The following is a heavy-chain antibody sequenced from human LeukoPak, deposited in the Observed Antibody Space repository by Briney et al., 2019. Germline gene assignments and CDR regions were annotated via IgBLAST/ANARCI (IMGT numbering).Heavy chain of an antibody. V-gene: IGHV4-59*08. CDR1: GGSISSYY. Sequence: SETLSLTCTVSGGSISSYYWSWIRQPPGKGLEWIGYIYYSGSTNYNPSLKSRVTISVDTSKNQFSLKLSSVTAADTAVYYCARLGDSGWSDYWGQGTLVTVSS. J-gene: IGHJ4*02. CDR2: IYYSGST. D-gene: IGHD6-19*01. CDR3: ARLGDSGWSDY.